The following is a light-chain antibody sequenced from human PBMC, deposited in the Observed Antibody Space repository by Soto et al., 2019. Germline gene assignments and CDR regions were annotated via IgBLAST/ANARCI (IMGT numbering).Light chain of an antibody. CDR1: QSISDT. Sequence: EIVMTQSPATLSVSPGGRATLSRRASQSISDTLAWYQQKPGQAPRLLIYGASRRATGFPARFSGSRSGTEFTLTINSLQSEDFAVYYCQRYNNWPLTFGGGTKVDIK. CDR2: GAS. J-gene: IGKJ4*01. CDR3: QRYNNWPLT. V-gene: IGKV3-15*01.